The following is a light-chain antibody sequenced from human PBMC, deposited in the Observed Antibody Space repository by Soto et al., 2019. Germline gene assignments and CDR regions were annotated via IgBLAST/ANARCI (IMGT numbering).Light chain of an antibody. CDR3: QQYNNWPPLT. CDR1: QSIGSN. CDR2: GAS. Sequence: IVMTQSPATLSVSPGDRPTLSCRASQSIGSNLAWYQQKPGQAPRLLIYGASTRATGIPARFSGSGSGTEFTLTISSLQSEDFAVYYCQQYNNWPPLTFGGGTKVEIK. V-gene: IGKV3-15*01. J-gene: IGKJ4*01.